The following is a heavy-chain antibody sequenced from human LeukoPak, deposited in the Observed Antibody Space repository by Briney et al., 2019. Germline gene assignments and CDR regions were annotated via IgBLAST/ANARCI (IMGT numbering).Heavy chain of an antibody. CDR3: VRSDSSGYYLDY. V-gene: IGHV4-4*02. Sequence: SETLSLTCAVSGGSISSSNWWSWVRQPPGKGLEWIGEIYHSGSTNYNPSLKSRVTISVDKSKNQFSLKLSSVTAADTAVYYCVRSDSSGYYLDYWGQGTLVTVSS. D-gene: IGHD3-22*01. CDR2: IYHSGST. J-gene: IGHJ4*02. CDR1: GGSISSSNW.